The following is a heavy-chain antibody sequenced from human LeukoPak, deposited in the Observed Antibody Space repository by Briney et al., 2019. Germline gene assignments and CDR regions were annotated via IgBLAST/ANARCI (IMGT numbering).Heavy chain of an antibody. V-gene: IGHV4-34*01. CDR1: GGSFSGYY. CDR2: INHSGST. Sequence: SETLSLTCAVYGGSFSGYYWSWIRQPPEKGLEWIGEINHSGSTNYNPSLKSRVTISVDTSKNQFSLKLSSVTAADTAVYYYARGRRFDGSGSYYRYWGQGTLVTVSS. J-gene: IGHJ4*02. CDR3: ARGRRFDGSGSYYRY. D-gene: IGHD3-10*01.